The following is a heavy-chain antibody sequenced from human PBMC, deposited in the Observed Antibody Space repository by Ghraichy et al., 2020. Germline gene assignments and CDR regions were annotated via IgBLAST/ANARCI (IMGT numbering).Heavy chain of an antibody. Sequence: SVKVSCKASGGTFSSYAISWVRQAPGQGLEWMGGIIPIFGTANYAQKIQGRVTITADESTSTAYMELSSLRSEDTAVYYCERVGIPLKQWLERGTYYYYGMDVWGQGTTVTVSS. D-gene: IGHD6-19*01. CDR1: GGTFSSYA. J-gene: IGHJ6*02. CDR3: ERVGIPLKQWLERGTYYYYGMDV. CDR2: IIPIFGTA. V-gene: IGHV1-69*13.